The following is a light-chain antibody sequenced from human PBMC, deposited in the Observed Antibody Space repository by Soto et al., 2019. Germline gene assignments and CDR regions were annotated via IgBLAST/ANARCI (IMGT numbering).Light chain of an antibody. V-gene: IGKV3-15*01. CDR3: QQYNNLPPDT. Sequence: EIILTQSPASLSVSPGERATLSCRASQSVNNNLAWYQQKPGQAPRLLIYGASPRSTGIPGRFRGSGSGTEFTLTITRLQSEDFAVYCCQQYNNLPPDTFGQGTKREIK. CDR1: QSVNNN. J-gene: IGKJ2*01. CDR2: GAS.